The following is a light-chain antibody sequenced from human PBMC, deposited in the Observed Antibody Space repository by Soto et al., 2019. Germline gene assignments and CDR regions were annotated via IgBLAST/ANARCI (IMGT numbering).Light chain of an antibody. V-gene: IGKV3-15*01. CDR2: DAS. J-gene: IGKJ1*01. Sequence: TLSQVTLSVNQKESATVKCRASQRVSRNLAWYQQKPGQAPRLLIYDASTRATGIPARFSGSGSETECTLTISCLQSADYAIYYRQPYTPCPLWPFAQGTKLDI. CDR3: QPYTPCPLWP. CDR1: QRVSRN.